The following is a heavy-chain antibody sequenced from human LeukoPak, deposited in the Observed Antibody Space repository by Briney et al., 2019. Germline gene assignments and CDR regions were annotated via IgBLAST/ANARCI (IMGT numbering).Heavy chain of an antibody. CDR2: MRGDGSRL. CDR3: ARDYNYCSSGRCYDAFDI. CDR1: GFSISTFW. J-gene: IGHJ3*02. D-gene: IGHD2-2*01. Sequence: GGSLRLSCVASGFSISTFWMTWVRQAPGKGLEWVANMRGDGSRLYYMDSVKGRFTISRDNAKNSPYLQMSDLRAEDTSVYYCARDYNYCSSGRCYDAFDIWGQGTMVTVSS. V-gene: IGHV3-7*01.